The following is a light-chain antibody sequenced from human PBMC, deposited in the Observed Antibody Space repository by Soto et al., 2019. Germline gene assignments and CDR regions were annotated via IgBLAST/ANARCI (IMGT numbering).Light chain of an antibody. Sequence: DIQMTQSPSSLSASVGDRVTITCRASQGISIDLAWYQQNPGKAPKLLIYAASTLLSGVPSRFSGSGSGTDFTHTISSLQPEDVASYYCQRYNTGPPDTFGQGTKLEIK. CDR3: QRYNTGPPDT. CDR2: AAS. CDR1: QGISID. J-gene: IGKJ2*01. V-gene: IGKV1-27*01.